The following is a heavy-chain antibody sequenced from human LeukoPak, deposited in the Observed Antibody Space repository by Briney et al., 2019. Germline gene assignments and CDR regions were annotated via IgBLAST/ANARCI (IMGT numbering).Heavy chain of an antibody. J-gene: IGHJ4*02. CDR1: GFTFSSYA. CDR3: ARDARIVGATGTLDY. CDR2: ISSSGAST. V-gene: IGHV3-23*01. D-gene: IGHD1-26*01. Sequence: GGSLRLSCAASGFTFSSYAMSWVRQAPGKGLEWVSSISSSGASTYYADSVKGRFTISRDNSKNTLYLQMNSLRAEDTAVYSCARDARIVGATGTLDYWGQGTLVTVSS.